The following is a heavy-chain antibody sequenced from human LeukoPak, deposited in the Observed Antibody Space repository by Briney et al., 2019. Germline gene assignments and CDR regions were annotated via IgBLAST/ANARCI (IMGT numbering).Heavy chain of an antibody. V-gene: IGHV4-4*08. J-gene: IGHJ6*03. CDR2: IYTSGST. D-gene: IGHD5-24*01. Sequence: SETLSLTCTVSGGSISSYYWSWIRQPPGKGLEWIGRIYTSGSTNYNPSLKSRVTISVDTSKNQFSLKLSSVTAADTAVYYCARGYKGYYYYYMDVWGKGTTVTVSS. CDR3: ARGYKGYYYYYMDV. CDR1: GGSISSYY.